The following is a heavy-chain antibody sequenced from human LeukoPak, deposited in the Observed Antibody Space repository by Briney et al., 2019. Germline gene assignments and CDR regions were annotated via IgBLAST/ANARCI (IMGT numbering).Heavy chain of an antibody. Sequence: GGSLRLSCAASTSDFNYYYMNWIRQAPGKGLEWLSYISDNGKTIFYADSVKGRFTISRDNAGKSLFLQMNSLRVEDTAVYYCAKDIAYGSGRWGVYGMDVWGQGTTVTVSS. V-gene: IGHV3-11*01. D-gene: IGHD3-10*01. CDR1: TSDFNYYY. CDR2: ISDNGKTI. J-gene: IGHJ6*02. CDR3: AKDIAYGSGRWGVYGMDV.